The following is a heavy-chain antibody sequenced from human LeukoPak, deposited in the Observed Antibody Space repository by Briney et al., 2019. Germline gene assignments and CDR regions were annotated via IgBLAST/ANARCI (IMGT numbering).Heavy chain of an antibody. V-gene: IGHV3-48*01. CDR2: ISSSGRTT. CDR3: ARRFDC. CDR1: GFIISNFD. Sequence: GGSLRLSCAASGFIISNFDMNWVRQAPGKGLEWLSYISSSGRTTHYADSVQGRFTISRDNAKNSLYLQMNRLRAEDTAVYYCARRFDCWGQGTLVTVSS. J-gene: IGHJ4*02.